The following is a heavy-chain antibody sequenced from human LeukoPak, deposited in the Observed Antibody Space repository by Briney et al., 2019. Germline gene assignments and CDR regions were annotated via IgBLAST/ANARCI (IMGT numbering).Heavy chain of an antibody. J-gene: IGHJ4*02. Sequence: GGSLRLSCVASGFTFSNLALGWVRQAPGKGLEWVSVISDSGGTTYYADSVKSRFSIYRDNSTNTLYLQMNGLRVEDTAVYYCGKDAGRSSGCYFFEHWGQGTLVTVSS. CDR3: GKDAGRSSGCYFFEH. CDR2: ISDSGGTT. CDR1: GFTFSNLA. D-gene: IGHD3-22*01. V-gene: IGHV3-23*01.